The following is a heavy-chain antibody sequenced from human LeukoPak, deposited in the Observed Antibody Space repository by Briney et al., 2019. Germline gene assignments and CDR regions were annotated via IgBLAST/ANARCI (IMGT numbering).Heavy chain of an antibody. Sequence: SGGSLRLSCAASGFTFSSYWMSWVRQAPGKGLEWVANIKQDGSEKYYVDSVKGRFTISRDNAKNSLYLQMYSLRAEDTAVYYCGRGRVRYYFDYWGQGTLVTVSS. D-gene: IGHD3-10*01. V-gene: IGHV3-7*01. J-gene: IGHJ4*02. CDR1: GFTFSSYW. CDR2: IKQDGSEK. CDR3: GRGRVRYYFDY.